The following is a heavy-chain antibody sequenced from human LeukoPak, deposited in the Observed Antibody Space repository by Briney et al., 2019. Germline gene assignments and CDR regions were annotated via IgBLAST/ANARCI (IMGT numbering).Heavy chain of an antibody. J-gene: IGHJ6*02. V-gene: IGHV1-2*02. Sequence: ASVKVSCKASGYTFTDYYIHWVRQAPGQRLEWMGWINPNSGGTNYAQQFQGRVTVTRDTSISTAYMELSRLRSDDTAVYYCARGPVPDYYYYVMDVWGQGTTVTVSS. CDR2: INPNSGGT. CDR3: ARGPVPDYYYYVMDV. D-gene: IGHD2-2*01. CDR1: GYTFTDYY.